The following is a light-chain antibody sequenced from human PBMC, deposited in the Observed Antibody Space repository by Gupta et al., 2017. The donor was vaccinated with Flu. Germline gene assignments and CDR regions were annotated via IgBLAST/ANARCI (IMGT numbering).Light chain of an antibody. V-gene: IGLV2-11*01. CDR2: DVN. CDR3: CSYAGSYSWV. CDR1: SNDVGDYNY. J-gene: IGLJ3*02. Sequence: QSALTQPRSVSASPGQSVTISCTGTSNDVGDYNYVSWFQQHPGEAPKVIIHDVNKRPSGVPDRFSGSKSGNTASLTISGLQTEDEGDYYFCSYAGSYSWVFGKGTKLTVL.